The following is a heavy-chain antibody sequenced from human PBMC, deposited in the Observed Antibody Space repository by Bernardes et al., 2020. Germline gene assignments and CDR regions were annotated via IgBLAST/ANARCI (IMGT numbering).Heavy chain of an antibody. CDR3: AREWYCSSTTCLYYFEY. CDR2: IHHGGKT. Sequence: SEPLSLTCAVPGYSISSGYYWGWIRQPPGKGLEWIGSIHHGGKTYYNPSLKSRTTISVDTSKNQFSLRLNSVTAADTAVYYCAREWYCSSTTCLYYFEYWGQGTLVTVSS. V-gene: IGHV4-38-2*02. D-gene: IGHD2-2*01. J-gene: IGHJ4*02. CDR1: GYSISSGYY.